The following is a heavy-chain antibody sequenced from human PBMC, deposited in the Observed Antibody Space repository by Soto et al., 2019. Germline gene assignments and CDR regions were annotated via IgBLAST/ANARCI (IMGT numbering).Heavy chain of an antibody. CDR2: IYTSGST. Sequence: QVQLQESGPGLVKPSETLSLTCTVSGGSISSYYWSWIRQPAGKGLEWIGRIYTSGSTNYNPSRKSLVIFAVDTSKYQFSVKLCCVTAADTAVYYGAGDVGAPEYYYGRDVWGQGTTVTV. CDR1: GGSISSYY. CDR3: AGDVGAPEYYYGRDV. V-gene: IGHV4-4*07. J-gene: IGHJ6*01. D-gene: IGHD1-26*01.